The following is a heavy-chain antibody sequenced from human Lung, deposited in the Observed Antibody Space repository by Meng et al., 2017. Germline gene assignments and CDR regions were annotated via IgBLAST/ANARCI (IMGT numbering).Heavy chain of an antibody. CDR1: GYNFPDYW. Sequence: LVHSGAEVKRPGASVKVHCKPSGYNFPDYWLHWVRRAPGQGLEWMGRIDPKSGDTHYAQRFQGRVTMTGDTSISTAYMELSGLRSDDTAMYYCARDEDISAAGKLFGDYWGQGTLVTVSS. CDR3: ARDEDISAAGKLFGDY. CDR2: IDPKSGDT. D-gene: IGHD6-13*01. V-gene: IGHV1-2*06. J-gene: IGHJ4*02.